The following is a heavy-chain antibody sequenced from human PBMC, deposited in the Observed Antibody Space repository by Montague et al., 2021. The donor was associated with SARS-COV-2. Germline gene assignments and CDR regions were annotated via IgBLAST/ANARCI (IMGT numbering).Heavy chain of an antibody. CDR3: ARDSFVVVPAASNYYYYYGMDV. D-gene: IGHD2-2*01. V-gene: IGHV3-7*01. CDR2: IKQDGSEK. CDR1: GFTFSRYW. J-gene: IGHJ6*02. Sequence: SLRLSCAASGFTFSRYWMSWVRQAPGKGLEWVANIKQDGSEKYYVDSVKGRFTISRDNAKNSLYLQINSLRAEDTAVYYCARDSFVVVPAASNYYYYYGMDVWGQGTTVTVSS.